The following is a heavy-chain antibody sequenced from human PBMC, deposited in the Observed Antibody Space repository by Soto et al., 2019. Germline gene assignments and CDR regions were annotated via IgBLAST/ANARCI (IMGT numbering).Heavy chain of an antibody. V-gene: IGHV3-7*01. D-gene: IGHD3-10*01. Sequence: GGSLRLSCAASGFTFSSYWMSWVRQAPGKGLEWVANIKQDGSEKYYVDSVKGRFTISRDNAKNSLYLQMNSLRAEDTAVYYCARDLLWFGEDYMDVWGKGTTVTVSS. CDR3: ARDLLWFGEDYMDV. CDR2: IKQDGSEK. J-gene: IGHJ6*03. CDR1: GFTFSSYW.